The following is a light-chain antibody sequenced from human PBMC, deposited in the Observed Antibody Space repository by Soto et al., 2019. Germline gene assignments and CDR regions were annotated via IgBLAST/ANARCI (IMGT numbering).Light chain of an antibody. CDR3: CSYAGSYTWL. J-gene: IGLJ3*02. Sequence: QSALTQPRSVSGSPGQSVTISCTGTSSDVGGYNFVSWYQQHPGKAPKLMIYDVSKRPSGVPDRFSGSKSGNTAFLTISGLQAEDEADYYCCSYAGSYTWLFGGGTKLTVL. V-gene: IGLV2-11*01. CDR2: DVS. CDR1: SSDVGGYNF.